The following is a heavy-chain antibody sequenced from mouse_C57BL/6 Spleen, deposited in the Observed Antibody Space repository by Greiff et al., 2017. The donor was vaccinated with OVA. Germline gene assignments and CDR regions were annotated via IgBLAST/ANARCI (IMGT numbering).Heavy chain of an antibody. CDR3: AICGNYGNYAMDY. CDR2: IHPSDSDT. CDR1: GYTFTSYW. J-gene: IGHJ4*01. Sequence: QVQLKQPGAELVKPGASVKVSCKASGYTFTSYWMHWVKQRPGQGLEWIGRIHPSDSDTNYNQKFKGKATLTVDKSSSTAYMQLSSLTSEDSAVYYCAICGNYGNYAMDYWGQGTSVTVSS. V-gene: IGHV1-74*01. D-gene: IGHD2-1*01.